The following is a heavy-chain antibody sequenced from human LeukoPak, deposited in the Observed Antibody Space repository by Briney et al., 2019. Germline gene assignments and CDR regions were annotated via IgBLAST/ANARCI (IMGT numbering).Heavy chain of an antibody. CDR3: ARWKQDGYSYGLDY. CDR1: GGSFGGYY. Sequence: PSETLSLTCAVYGGSFGGYYWSWIRQPPGKGLEWIGEINHSGSTNYNPSLKSRVTISVDTSKNQFSLKLSSVTAADTAVYYCARWKQDGYSYGLDYWGQGTLVTVSS. V-gene: IGHV4-34*01. J-gene: IGHJ4*02. D-gene: IGHD5-18*01. CDR2: INHSGST.